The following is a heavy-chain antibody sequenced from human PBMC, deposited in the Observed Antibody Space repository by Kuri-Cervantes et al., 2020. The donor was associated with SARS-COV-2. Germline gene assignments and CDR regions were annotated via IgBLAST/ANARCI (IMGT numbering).Heavy chain of an antibody. V-gene: IGHV4-4*02. D-gene: IGHD1-26*01. J-gene: IGHJ6*03. CDR1: GGSISSSNW. Sequence: SETLSLTCAVSGGSISSSNWWSWVRQPPGEGLEWIGESNHSGSTNYNPSLKSRVTISVDTSKNQFSLKLSSVTAADTAVYYCAGSPVGGYYYYYMDFWGKGTTVTVSS. CDR2: SNHSGST. CDR3: AGSPVGGYYYYYMDF.